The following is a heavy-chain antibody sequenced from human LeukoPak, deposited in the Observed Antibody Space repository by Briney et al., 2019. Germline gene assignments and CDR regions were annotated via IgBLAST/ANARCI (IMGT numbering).Heavy chain of an antibody. Sequence: PGGSLRLSCAVSGFRFMSYGMSWVRQAPGKGLEWVSYISSSSSTIYYADSVKGRFTISRDNAKNSLYLQMNSLRAEDTAVYYCARDSELESAGVFDYWGQGTLVTVSS. CDR3: ARDSELESAGVFDY. CDR2: ISSSSSTI. V-gene: IGHV3-48*01. J-gene: IGHJ4*02. D-gene: IGHD1-1*01. CDR1: GFRFMSYG.